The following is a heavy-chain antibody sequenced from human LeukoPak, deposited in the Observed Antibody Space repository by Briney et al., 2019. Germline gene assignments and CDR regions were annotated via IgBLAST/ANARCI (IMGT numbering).Heavy chain of an antibody. J-gene: IGHJ4*02. Sequence: SETLSLTCTVSGGSISGYYWTWIRQPVGKGLEWIGRLDPSRSTNYNPSLNSRVTMSVDTSKNQFSLKLTSVTAADTAVYYCARGGESYSDYWGQGTLVTVSS. V-gene: IGHV4-4*07. D-gene: IGHD2-21*01. CDR1: GGSISGYY. CDR3: ARGGESYSDY. CDR2: LDPSRST.